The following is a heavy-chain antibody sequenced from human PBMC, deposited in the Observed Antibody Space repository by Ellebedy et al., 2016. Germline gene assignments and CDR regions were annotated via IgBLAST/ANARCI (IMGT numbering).Heavy chain of an antibody. CDR3: AREVDVPADSDAFDI. J-gene: IGHJ3*02. Sequence: SETLSLXXTVSGGSISNGAYYWSWVRQHPGKGLEWIGYIYYTGSAYYNPSLNSRVTMSVDTSQNQFSLKLSSVTAADTAVYYCAREVDVPADSDAFDIWGQGTMVTVSS. CDR1: GGSISNGAYY. D-gene: IGHD2-2*01. V-gene: IGHV4-31*03. CDR2: IYYTGSA.